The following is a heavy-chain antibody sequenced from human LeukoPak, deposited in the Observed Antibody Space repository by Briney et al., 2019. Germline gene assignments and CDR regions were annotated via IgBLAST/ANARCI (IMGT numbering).Heavy chain of an antibody. J-gene: IGHJ4*02. Sequence: PGGSLRLSCAASGFTFSSYAMSWVRQAPGKGLEWVSAISGSGGSTYYADSVKGRFTISRDNSKNALYLQTNSLRAEDTAVYYCAKGNSCSWYAPLDYWGQGTLVTVSS. CDR1: GFTFSSYA. V-gene: IGHV3-23*01. D-gene: IGHD6-13*01. CDR3: AKGNSCSWYAPLDY. CDR2: ISGSGGST.